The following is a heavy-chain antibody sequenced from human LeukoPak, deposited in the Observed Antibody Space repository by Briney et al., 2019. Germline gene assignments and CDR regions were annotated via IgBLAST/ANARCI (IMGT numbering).Heavy chain of an antibody. CDR1: GFTFSSYW. CDR3: ASAQWLVPEFYFDY. D-gene: IGHD6-19*01. V-gene: IGHV3-7*01. Sequence: PGGSLRLSCAASGFTFSSYWMTWVRQAPGKGLEWVANIKEDGGEGYYVDSVKGRFTVSRDNAKNSLYLQMNSLRAEDTAVYYCASAQWLVPEFYFDYWGQGTLVTVSS. J-gene: IGHJ4*02. CDR2: IKEDGGEG.